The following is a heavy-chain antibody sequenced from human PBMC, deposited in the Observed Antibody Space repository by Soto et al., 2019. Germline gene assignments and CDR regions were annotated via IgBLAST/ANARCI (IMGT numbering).Heavy chain of an antibody. Sequence: QVQLVQSGAEVKKPGASVKVSCKASGYTFTSYGISWVRQAPGQGLEWMGWISAYNGNTNYAQKLQGRGTMTTDTSTSTAYRELRSLRSDDTAVYYCARVPFAGDYSNYYYYYYMDVWGKGTTVTVSS. D-gene: IGHD4-4*01. CDR1: GYTFTSYG. CDR2: ISAYNGNT. J-gene: IGHJ6*03. CDR3: ARVPFAGDYSNYYYYYYMDV. V-gene: IGHV1-18*01.